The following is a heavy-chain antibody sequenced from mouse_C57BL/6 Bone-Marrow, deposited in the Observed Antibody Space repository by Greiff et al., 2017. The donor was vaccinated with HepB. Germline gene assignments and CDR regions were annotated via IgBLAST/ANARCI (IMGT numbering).Heavy chain of an antibody. D-gene: IGHD1-1*01. CDR1: GYTFTDYE. CDR2: IDPETGGT. CDR3: THDYYGSSYDYFDY. V-gene: IGHV1-15*01. J-gene: IGHJ2*01. Sequence: VQGVESGAELVRPGASVTLSCKASGYTFTDYEMHWVKQTPVHGLEWIGAIDPETGGTAYNQKFKGKAILTADKSSSTAYMELRSLTSEDSAVYYCTHDYYGSSYDYFDYWGQGTTLTVSS.